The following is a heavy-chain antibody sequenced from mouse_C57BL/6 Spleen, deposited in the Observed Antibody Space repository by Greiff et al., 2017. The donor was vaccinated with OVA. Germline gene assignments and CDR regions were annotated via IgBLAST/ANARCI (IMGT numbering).Heavy chain of an antibody. CDR3: ARHGGQTAQATPFDY. V-gene: IGHV5-9*01. Sequence: EVQGVESGGGLVKPGGSLKLSCAASGFTFSSYTMSWVRQTPEKRLEWVATISGGGGNTYYPDSVKGRFTISRDNAKNTLYLQMSSLRSEDTALYYCARHGGQTAQATPFDYWGQGTTLTVSS. CDR2: ISGGGGNT. D-gene: IGHD3-2*02. J-gene: IGHJ2*01. CDR1: GFTFSSYT.